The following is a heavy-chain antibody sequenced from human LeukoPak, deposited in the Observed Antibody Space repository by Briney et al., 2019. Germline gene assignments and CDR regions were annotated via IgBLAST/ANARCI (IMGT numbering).Heavy chain of an antibody. D-gene: IGHD1-26*01. J-gene: IGHJ4*02. V-gene: IGHV3-21*01. CDR1: GFTFSGYS. CDR3: ARDNGIVGATHFDY. CDR2: ISSSRSYI. Sequence: GGSLRLSCAASGFTFSGYSMNWVRQAPGKGLEWVSSISSSRSYIYYADSVKGRFTISRDNAKNSLYLQMNSLRAEDTAVYYCARDNGIVGATHFDYWGQGTLVTVSS.